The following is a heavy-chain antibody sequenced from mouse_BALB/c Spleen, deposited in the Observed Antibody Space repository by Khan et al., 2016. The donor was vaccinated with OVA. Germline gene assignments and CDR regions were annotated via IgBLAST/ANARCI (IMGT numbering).Heavy chain of an antibody. CDR2: ISPGSGDT. V-gene: IGHV1-77*01. Sequence: QVQLQQSGAELARPGASVKLSCKASGYTFTDYYINWVKQRTGQGLEWIGEISPGSGDTYYNEKFKGKATPTADKSSSTVYMQLSSLTAEASAVYFCARRNYFGYTFAYWGQGTLVTVSA. CDR1: GYTFTDYY. J-gene: IGHJ3*01. CDR3: ARRNYFGYTFAY. D-gene: IGHD1-2*01.